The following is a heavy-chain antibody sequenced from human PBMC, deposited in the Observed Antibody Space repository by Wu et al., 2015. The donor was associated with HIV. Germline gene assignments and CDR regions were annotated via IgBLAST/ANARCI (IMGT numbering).Heavy chain of an antibody. CDR1: GYTFTKYY. J-gene: IGHJ5*02. D-gene: IGHD6-19*01. V-gene: IGHV1-18*01. CDR2: ISAYNGNT. Sequence: QAQLLHSGAEVKKPGASVRISCKASGYTFTKYYVHWVRQAPGQGFEWMGWISAYNGNTNYAQKLQGRVTMTTDTSTSTAYMELRSLRSDDTAVYYCARDSRISGGYGAVAGTDWFDPWGQGTLVTVSS. CDR3: ARDSRISGGYGAVAGTDWFDP.